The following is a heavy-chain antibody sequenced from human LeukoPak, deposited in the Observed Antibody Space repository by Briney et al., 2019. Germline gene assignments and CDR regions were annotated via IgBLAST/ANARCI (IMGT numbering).Heavy chain of an antibody. CDR1: GFTFSSYA. CDR2: ISGSGGST. V-gene: IGHV3-23*01. Sequence: PGGSLRVSCAASGFTFSSYAMSWVRQAQGKGLEWVSAISGSGGSTYYADSVKGRFTISRDNSKNTLFLQMNSLRAEDTAVYYCAKGSVVAVVTFIDFWGQGTLVTVSS. D-gene: IGHD2-2*01. J-gene: IGHJ4*02. CDR3: AKGSVVAVVTFIDF.